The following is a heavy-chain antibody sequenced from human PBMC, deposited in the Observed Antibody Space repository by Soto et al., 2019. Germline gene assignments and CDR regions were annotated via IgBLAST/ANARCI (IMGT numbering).Heavy chain of an antibody. CDR3: ARIPRLVTSRGYYAWYYYPMDV. D-gene: IGHD3-22*01. Sequence: ESGPTLVNPTQTLTLTCTFSGFSLSTSGMCVSWIRQPPGKALEWLALIDWDDNKYYSTSLETRLTISKDTSKNRVLLTMTNMDPVDTATFYCARIPRLVTSRGYYAWYYYPMDVWGQGTTVTVSS. V-gene: IGHV2-70*01. J-gene: IGHJ6*02. CDR1: GFSLSTSGMC. CDR2: IDWDDNK.